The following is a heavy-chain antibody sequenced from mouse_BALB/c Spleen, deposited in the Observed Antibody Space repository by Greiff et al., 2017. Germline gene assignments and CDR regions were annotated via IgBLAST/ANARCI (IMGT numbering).Heavy chain of an antibody. J-gene: IGHJ4*01. CDR1: GFTFSSFG. CDR3: ASRGLYAMDY. CDR2: ISSGSSTI. V-gene: IGHV5-17*02. D-gene: IGHD2-4*01. Sequence: DVKLQESGGGLVQPGGSRKLSCAASGFTFSSFGMHWVRQAPEKGLEWVAYISSGSSTIYYADTVKGRFTISRDNPKNTLFLQMTSLRSEDTAMYYCASRGLYAMDYWGQGTSVTVSS.